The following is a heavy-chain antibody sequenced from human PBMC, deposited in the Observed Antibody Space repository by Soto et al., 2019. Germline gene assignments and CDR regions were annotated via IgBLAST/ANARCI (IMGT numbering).Heavy chain of an antibody. Sequence: QVQLVESGGGVVQPGRSLRLSCAASGFTFSKYGMHWVRQAPGKGLEWVALISYDGINKYYADSVKGRFTISRDNSKNMXYXXMNSLRAEDTEIYYCERDHRIGVVWGVIPDYDMDVWVQETTVTVSS. V-gene: IGHV3-30*03. CDR2: ISYDGINK. D-gene: IGHD3-10*01. J-gene: IGHJ6*01. CDR1: GFTFSKYG. CDR3: ERDHRIGVVWGVIPDYDMDV.